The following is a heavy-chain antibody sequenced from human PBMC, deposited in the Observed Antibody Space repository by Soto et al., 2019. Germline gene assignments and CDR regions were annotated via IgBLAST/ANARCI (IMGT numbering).Heavy chain of an antibody. CDR2: VSRDGVRT. V-gene: IGHV3-23*01. CDR3: EKDRTGLGGYYDWFSAY. Sequence: GVSLRLSCSASGFTFSSFAMSWVRQAPGKGLEWVSAVSRDGVRTYYADSVKGRFTISRDNSKNTLYLQVSSLRADDTAVYYCEKDRTGLGGYYDWFSAYWGQGALVTISS. D-gene: IGHD3-9*01. J-gene: IGHJ4*02. CDR1: GFTFSSFA.